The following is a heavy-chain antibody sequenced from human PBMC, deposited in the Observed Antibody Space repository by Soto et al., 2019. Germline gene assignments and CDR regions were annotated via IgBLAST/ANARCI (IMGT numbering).Heavy chain of an antibody. CDR1: GFTFSNAW. CDR3: TTWMEWLSGEYGMDV. CDR2: IKSKTDGGTT. J-gene: IGHJ6*02. D-gene: IGHD3-3*01. Sequence: GGSRLSCAASGFTFSNAWMSWVRQAPGKGLEWVGRIKSKTDGGTTDYAAPVKGRFTISRDDSKNTLYLQMNSPKTEDTAVYYCTTWMEWLSGEYGMDVWGQGTTVTV. V-gene: IGHV3-15*01.